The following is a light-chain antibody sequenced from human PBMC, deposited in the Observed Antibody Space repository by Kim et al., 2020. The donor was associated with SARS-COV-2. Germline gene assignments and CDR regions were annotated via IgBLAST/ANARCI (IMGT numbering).Light chain of an antibody. Sequence: IVMTQSPDSLAVSLGERATINCKSSQSVLYSPNNKNYLAWYQQSPGQPPKLLLYWASSRESGVPDRFSGSGSGTDFTLTISSLQAEDVAVYYCQQYYTTPRTFGQGTKVDIK. J-gene: IGKJ1*01. CDR2: WAS. CDR3: QQYYTTPRT. CDR1: QSVLYSPNNKNY. V-gene: IGKV4-1*01.